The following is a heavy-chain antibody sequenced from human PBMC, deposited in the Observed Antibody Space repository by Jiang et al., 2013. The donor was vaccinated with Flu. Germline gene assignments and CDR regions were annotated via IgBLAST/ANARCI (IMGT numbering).Heavy chain of an antibody. D-gene: IGHD2-2*02. CDR3: ARGPAIAGFDY. V-gene: IGHV4-59*01. J-gene: IGHJ4*02. CDR1: VAPSVVTT. CDR2: LLHGST. Sequence: TLSLTCTVSVAPSVVTTGAGSGSPREGTGVDWVYLLHGSTNYNPSLKSRVTISVDTSKNQFSLKLSSVTAADTAVYYCARGPAIAGFDYWGQGTLVTVSS.